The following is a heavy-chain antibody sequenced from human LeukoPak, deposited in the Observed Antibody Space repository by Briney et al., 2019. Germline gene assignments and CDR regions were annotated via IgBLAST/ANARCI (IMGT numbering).Heavy chain of an antibody. Sequence: PSETLSLTCAVYGGSFSGYYWSWIRQPPGKGLEWIGEINHSGSTNYNPFLKSRVTISVDTSKNQFSLKLSSVTAADTAVYYCARGYGGYAYPYFDYWGQGTLVTVSS. CDR2: INHSGST. CDR1: GGSFSGYY. V-gene: IGHV4-34*01. J-gene: IGHJ4*02. D-gene: IGHD5-12*01. CDR3: ARGYGGYAYPYFDY.